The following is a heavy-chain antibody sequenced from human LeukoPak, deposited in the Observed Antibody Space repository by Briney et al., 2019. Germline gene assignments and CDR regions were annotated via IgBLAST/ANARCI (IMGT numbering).Heavy chain of an antibody. CDR1: GFTFSSYS. CDR3: AKDDDWGRYKH. CDR2: ISPSGDIP. D-gene: IGHD3-16*01. V-gene: IGHV3-23*01. Sequence: PGGSLRLSCAASGFTFSSYSMNWVRQAPGKGLEWVSGISPSGDIPYYTDSVRGRFTISRDNFKNTLSLQVNSLRAEDTAMYYCAKDDDWGRYKHWGQGTLVTVSS. J-gene: IGHJ1*01.